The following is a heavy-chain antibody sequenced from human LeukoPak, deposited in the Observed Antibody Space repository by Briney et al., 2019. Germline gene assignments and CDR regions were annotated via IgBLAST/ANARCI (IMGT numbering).Heavy chain of an antibody. V-gene: IGHV1-46*01. CDR3: ARWGGQQLVRWFDP. J-gene: IGHJ5*02. CDR1: GYTFTNYY. D-gene: IGHD6-13*01. CDR2: INPSGGRT. Sequence: GASVKVSCKASGYTFTNYYMHWVRQAPGQGLEWVGIINPSGGRTSYAQKFQGRVTMTRDTSTSTVYMELSSLRSDDTAVYYCARWGGQQLVRWFDPWGQGTLVTVSS.